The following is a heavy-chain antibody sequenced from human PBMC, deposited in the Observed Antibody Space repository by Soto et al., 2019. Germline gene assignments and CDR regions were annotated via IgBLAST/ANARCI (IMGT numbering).Heavy chain of an antibody. J-gene: IGHJ5*02. CDR1: GYTFTSYG. Sequence: SVKVSCKASGYTFTSYGISWVRQAPGQGLEWMGWISANNGNTKYAQNFQGRVTMTTDTSTSTAYMELRSLRSDDTAVYYCARAYSPGLFDPWGRGTLVTVSS. CDR2: ISANNGNT. V-gene: IGHV1-18*01. CDR3: ARAYSPGLFDP. D-gene: IGHD2-15*01.